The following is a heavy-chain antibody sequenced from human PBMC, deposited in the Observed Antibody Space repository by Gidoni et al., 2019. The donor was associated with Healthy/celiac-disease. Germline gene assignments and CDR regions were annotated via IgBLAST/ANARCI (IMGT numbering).Heavy chain of an antibody. CDR1: GYTFTSYD. V-gene: IGHV1-8*01. CDR2: MNPNSGNT. D-gene: IGHD6-19*01. Sequence: QVQLVQSGAEVKKPGASVKVSCMASGYTFTSYDINWVRQATGQGLEWMGWMNPNSGNTGYAQKFQGRVTMTRNTSISTAYMELSSLRSEDTAVYYCARLWSGWYGDYFDYWGQGTLVTVSS. CDR3: ARLWSGWYGDYFDY. J-gene: IGHJ4*02.